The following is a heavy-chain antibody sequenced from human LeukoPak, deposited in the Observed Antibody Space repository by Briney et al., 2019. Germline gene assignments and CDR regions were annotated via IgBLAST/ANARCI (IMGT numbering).Heavy chain of an antibody. CDR2: ISYDGSNK. J-gene: IGHJ1*01. CDR1: GFTFSSYG. V-gene: IGHV3-30*18. CDR3: AKDLGGSGSYPPAEYFQH. Sequence: QTGGSLRLSCAASGFTFSSYGMHWVRQAPGKGLEWVAVISYDGSNKYYADSVKGRFTISRDNSKNTLYLQMNSLRAVDTAVYYCAKDLGGSGSYPPAEYFQHWGQGTLVTVSS. D-gene: IGHD3-10*01.